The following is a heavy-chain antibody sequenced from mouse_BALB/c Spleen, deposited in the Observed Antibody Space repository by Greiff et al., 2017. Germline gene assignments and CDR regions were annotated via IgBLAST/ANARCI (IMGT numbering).Heavy chain of an antibody. CDR1: GYTFTDYN. Sequence: EVQLQQSGPELAKPGASVKISCKASGYTFTDYNMHWVKQSHGKSLEWIGYIYPYNGGTGYNQKFKSKATLTVDNSSSTAYMELRSLTSEDSAVYYCARDGSSYGYFDYWGQGTTLTVSS. CDR3: ARDGSSYGYFDY. J-gene: IGHJ2*01. CDR2: IYPYNGGT. V-gene: IGHV1S29*02. D-gene: IGHD1-1*01.